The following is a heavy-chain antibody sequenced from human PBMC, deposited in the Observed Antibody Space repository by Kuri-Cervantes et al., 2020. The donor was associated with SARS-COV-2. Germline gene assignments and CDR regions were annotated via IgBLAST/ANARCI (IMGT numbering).Heavy chain of an antibody. CDR2: ISGSSEYI. J-gene: IGHJ4*02. V-gene: IGHV3-23*01. Sequence: ETLSLTCAASGVTSSSYALTWVRQAPGKGLEWVSSISGSSEYIYYADSVKGRFTISRDNSKNTLYLQTNSLRAEDTAVYYCARSIIAVAGFGGRDYWGQGTLVTVSS. D-gene: IGHD6-19*01. CDR1: GVTSSSYA. CDR3: ARSIIAVAGFGGRDY.